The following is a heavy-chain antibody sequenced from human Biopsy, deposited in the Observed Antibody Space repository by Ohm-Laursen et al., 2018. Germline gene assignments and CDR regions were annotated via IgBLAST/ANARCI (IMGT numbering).Heavy chain of an antibody. CDR2: IYDRGSTA. CDR3: VRGMRSSGWPYFDS. CDR1: GDSVSSGSFY. Sequence: TLSLTCTVSGDSVSSGSFYWTWIRQPPGQGLEYIGYIYDRGSTANYNPSLESRVTMSVDMPKNQFSLKLSSVTAADTAIYYCVRGMRSSGWPYFDSWGQGTLVTVSS. V-gene: IGHV4-61*01. J-gene: IGHJ4*02. D-gene: IGHD6-19*01.